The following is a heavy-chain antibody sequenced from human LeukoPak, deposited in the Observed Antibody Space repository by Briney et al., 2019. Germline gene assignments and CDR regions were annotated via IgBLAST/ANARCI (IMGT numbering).Heavy chain of an antibody. D-gene: IGHD3-22*01. CDR1: GGSISSSSYY. J-gene: IGHJ6*03. V-gene: IGHV4-39*01. CDR3: ARIKRITMIVASYYYYYMDV. Sequence: PSETLSLTWTVSGGSISSSSYYWGWLRQPPGKGLEWIGSIDYSGSTYYNPSLKSRVTISVDTSNNQFSLKLSSVTAADTAVYYCARIKRITMIVASYYYYYMDVWGKGTTVTVSS. CDR2: IDYSGST.